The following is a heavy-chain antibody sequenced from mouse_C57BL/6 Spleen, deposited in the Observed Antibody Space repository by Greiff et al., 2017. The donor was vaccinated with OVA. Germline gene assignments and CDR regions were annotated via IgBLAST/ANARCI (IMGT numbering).Heavy chain of an antibody. Sequence: EVQLVESEGGLVQPGSSMKLSCTASGFTFSDYYMAWVRQVPEKGLEWVANINYDGSSTYYLDSLKSRFIISRDNAKNILYLQMSSLKSEDTATYYCARGGLTGYYFDYWGQGTTLTVSS. D-gene: IGHD4-1*01. CDR1: GFTFSDYY. CDR2: INYDGSST. V-gene: IGHV5-16*01. CDR3: ARGGLTGYYFDY. J-gene: IGHJ2*01.